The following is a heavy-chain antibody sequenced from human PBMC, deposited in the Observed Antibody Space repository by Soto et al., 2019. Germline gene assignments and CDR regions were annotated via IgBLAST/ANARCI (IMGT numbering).Heavy chain of an antibody. CDR1: GYTFTSYG. V-gene: IGHV1-18*01. J-gene: IGHJ5*02. D-gene: IGHD3-22*01. CDR3: ARVGYYDSSGYYYPRKIPPNWFDP. Sequence: ASVKVSCKASGYTFTSYGISWVRQAPGQGLEWMGWISAYNGNTNYAQKLQGRVTMTTDTSTSTAYMELRSLRSDDTAVYYCARVGYYDSSGYYYPRKIPPNWFDPWGQGTLVTVSS. CDR2: ISAYNGNT.